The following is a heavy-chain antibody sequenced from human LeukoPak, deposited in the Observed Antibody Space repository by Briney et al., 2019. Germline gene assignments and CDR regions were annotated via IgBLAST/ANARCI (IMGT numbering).Heavy chain of an antibody. CDR1: GFTFSSYA. CDR2: ISGSGGST. J-gene: IGHJ4*02. D-gene: IGHD4-17*01. Sequence: PGGSLRLSCAASGFTFSSYAMSWVRQAPGKGLEWVSAISGSGGSTYYADSVKGRFTISRDNSKNTLYLQMNSLRAEDTAVYYCAKCIAYGDYSEGQDYWGRGTLVTVSS. CDR3: AKCIAYGDYSEGQDY. V-gene: IGHV3-23*01.